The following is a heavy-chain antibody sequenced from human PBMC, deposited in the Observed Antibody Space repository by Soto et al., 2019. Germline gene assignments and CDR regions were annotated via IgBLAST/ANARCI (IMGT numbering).Heavy chain of an antibody. CDR2: ISESSRTI. J-gene: IGHJ4*02. D-gene: IGHD2-15*01. Sequence: EVQLVESGGGFKQPGGSLRLSCAASGFIYRTYSMNWVRQVPGKGLEWISYISESSRTIFYADSVRGRFTVSRDNANSSLYLQMVSLRDEDKAIYYCARGLSWRRGPFDFWGQGTLVTVSS. V-gene: IGHV3-48*02. CDR3: ARGLSWRRGPFDF. CDR1: GFIYRTYS.